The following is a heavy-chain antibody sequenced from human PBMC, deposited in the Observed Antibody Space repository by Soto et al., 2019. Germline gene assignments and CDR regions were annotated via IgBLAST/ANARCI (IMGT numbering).Heavy chain of an antibody. CDR3: ARAGESIAAAGTRMDV. Sequence: SVKVSCKASGGTFSSYAINWVRQAPGQGLEWMGGIIPIFGTANYAQKFQGRVTITADESTSTAYMELSSLRSEDAAVYYCARAGESIAAAGTRMDVWGQGTTVTVSS. CDR2: IIPIFGTA. V-gene: IGHV1-69*13. J-gene: IGHJ6*02. CDR1: GGTFSSYA. D-gene: IGHD6-13*01.